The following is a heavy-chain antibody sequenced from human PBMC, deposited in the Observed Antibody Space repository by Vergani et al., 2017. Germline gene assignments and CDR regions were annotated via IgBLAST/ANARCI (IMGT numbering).Heavy chain of an antibody. D-gene: IGHD6-6*01. J-gene: IGHJ4*02. V-gene: IGHV1-46*01. CDR3: VGGSSSTFDF. Sequence: QVQVVQSGAEVKKSGASVKVSCKTSGYTFSNYYMHWVRQAPGQGLEWMGIINPSGGHTNYAQKFQGRITMTRDTSISTAFMELSSLTSDDTAVYYCVGGSSSTFDFWGQGTLVTVSS. CDR1: GYTFSNYY. CDR2: INPSGGHT.